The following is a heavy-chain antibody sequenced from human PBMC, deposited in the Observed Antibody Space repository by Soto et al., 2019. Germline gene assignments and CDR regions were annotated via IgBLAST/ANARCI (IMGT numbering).Heavy chain of an antibody. CDR3: ARPADYVSGFSQ. CDR1: GGTFTTST. D-gene: IGHD3-16*01. J-gene: IGHJ4*02. CDR2: IIPVFGRP. V-gene: IGHV1-69*06. Sequence: QVQLVQSGAEVKKPGSSVKVSCQTSGGTFTTSTISWVRQASGQGLEWMGGIIPVFGRPSYAQKFQGRVTMIADKSSSTAYMELRNLRSEDTAMYYCARPADYVSGFSQWGQGTLVTVSS.